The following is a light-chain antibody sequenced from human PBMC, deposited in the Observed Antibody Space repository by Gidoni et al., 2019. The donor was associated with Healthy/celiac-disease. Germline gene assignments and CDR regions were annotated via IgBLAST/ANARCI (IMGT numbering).Light chain of an antibody. Sequence: EIVLPQSPGTLSLSPGERATLSCRASQSVSSSYLAWYQQKPGQAPRLLIYGASSRATGIPDRCSGSGSGTDFTLTISRLEPEDCAVYYCQQYGSSRGFTFGPGIKVEIK. V-gene: IGKV3-20*01. CDR3: QQYGSSRGFT. J-gene: IGKJ3*01. CDR2: GAS. CDR1: QSVSSSY.